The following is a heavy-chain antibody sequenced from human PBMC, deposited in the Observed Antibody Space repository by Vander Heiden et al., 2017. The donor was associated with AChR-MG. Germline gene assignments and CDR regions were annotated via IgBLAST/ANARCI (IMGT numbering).Heavy chain of an antibody. D-gene: IGHD2-2*02. CDR2: ISWDGGST. V-gene: IGHV3-43*01. J-gene: IGHJ4*02. CDR1: GFTFDDYT. Sequence: EVQLVESGGLVVQPGGSLRLSCAASGFTFDDYTMHWVRQAPGKGLEWVSLISWDGGSTYYADSVKGRFTISRDNSKNSLYLQMNSLRTEDTALYYCAKDIRKYCSSTSCYTGVDYWGQGTLVTVSS. CDR3: AKDIRKYCSSTSCYTGVDY.